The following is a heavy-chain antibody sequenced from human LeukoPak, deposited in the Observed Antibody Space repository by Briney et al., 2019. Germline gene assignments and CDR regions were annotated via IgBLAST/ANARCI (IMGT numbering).Heavy chain of an antibody. CDR2: INHSGST. D-gene: IGHD6-19*01. J-gene: IGHJ4*02. V-gene: IGHV4-34*01. CDR1: GGSFSGYY. CDR3: AREEQWLVRDY. Sequence: PSETLSHTCAVYGGSFSGYYWSWIRQPPGKGLEWIGEINHSGSTNYNPSLKSRVTISVDTSKNQFSLKLSSVTAADTAVYYCAREEQWLVRDYWGQGTLVTVSS.